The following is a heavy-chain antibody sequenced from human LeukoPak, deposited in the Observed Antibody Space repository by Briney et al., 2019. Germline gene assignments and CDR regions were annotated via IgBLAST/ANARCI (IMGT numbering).Heavy chain of an antibody. CDR3: AKGSNFYASGSHFDV. V-gene: IGHV3-23*01. Sequence: GGSLRLSCAASGFTFSNYAMSWVRQAPGKGLEGVLGIIGTSSYTYSADFVKGRFTISRDNSMNTLWLQLNSLRVEDTAVYYCAKGSNFYASGSHFDVWGQGTLVTVSS. J-gene: IGHJ4*02. CDR2: IIGTSSYT. D-gene: IGHD3-10*01. CDR1: GFTFSNYA.